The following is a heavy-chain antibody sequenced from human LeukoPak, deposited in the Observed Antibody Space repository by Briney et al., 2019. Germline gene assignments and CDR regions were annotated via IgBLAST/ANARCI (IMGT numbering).Heavy chain of an antibody. V-gene: IGHV3-23*01. J-gene: IGHJ4*02. D-gene: IGHD2-15*01. CDR1: GFTFSSYA. CDR3: AKDLAATSTTRFSYWDS. CDR2: ISGSGDST. Sequence: PGGSLRLSCAASGFTFSSYAMHWVRQAPGKGLEWVSAISGSGDSTYYADCVKGRFTISRDNSKTMLYLQMTSLRPEDTALYYCAKDLAATSTTRFSYWDSWGQGTLVTVSS.